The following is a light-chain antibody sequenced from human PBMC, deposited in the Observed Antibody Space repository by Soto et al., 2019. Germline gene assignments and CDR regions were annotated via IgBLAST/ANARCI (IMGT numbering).Light chain of an antibody. CDR2: EVS. J-gene: IGLJ3*02. Sequence: QSALTQPASVSGSPGQSITISCTGTSSDVGGYNYVSWYQQHPGKAPKLMIYEVSNRPSGVSSRFSGSKSGNTASLTISGLQAEDEADYYCSSYTGSNIVFVGGTKLTVL. CDR3: SSYTGSNIV. CDR1: SSDVGGYNY. V-gene: IGLV2-14*01.